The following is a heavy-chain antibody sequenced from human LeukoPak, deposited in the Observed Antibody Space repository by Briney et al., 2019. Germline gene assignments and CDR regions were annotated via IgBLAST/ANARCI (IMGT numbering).Heavy chain of an antibody. CDR1: GGSISNYY. CDR2: IYYTGST. J-gene: IGHJ4*02. V-gene: IGHV4-59*01. CDR3: ARSGYSYGYVGHYFDY. D-gene: IGHD5-18*01. Sequence: SETLSLTCTVSGGSISNYYWSWIRQPPGKGLEWIAYIYYTGSTNYNPSLKSRVTISVNTSKNQFSLKLSSVTVADTAVYYCARSGYSYGYVGHYFDYWGQGALVTVSS.